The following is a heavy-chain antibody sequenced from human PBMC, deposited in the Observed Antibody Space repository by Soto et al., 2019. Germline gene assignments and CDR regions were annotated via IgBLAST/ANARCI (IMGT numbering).Heavy chain of an antibody. CDR1: GFTFSSYG. Sequence: PGGSLRLSCAASGFTFSSYGMHWVRQAPGKGLEWVAVISYDGSNKYYADSVKGRFTISRDNSKNTLYLQMNSLRAEDTAVYYCAKDLGSSEYYYGMDVWGQGTTVTVSS. V-gene: IGHV3-30*18. J-gene: IGHJ6*02. D-gene: IGHD6-6*01. CDR2: ISYDGSNK. CDR3: AKDLGSSEYYYGMDV.